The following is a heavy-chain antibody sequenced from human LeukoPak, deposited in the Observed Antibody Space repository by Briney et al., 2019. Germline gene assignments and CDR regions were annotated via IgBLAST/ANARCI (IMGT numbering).Heavy chain of an antibody. CDR3: ARDVGHEPWYGMDV. V-gene: IGHV1-18*01. D-gene: IGHD1-14*01. J-gene: IGHJ6*02. CDR2: ISAYNGNT. CDR1: GYTFTSYG. Sequence: ASVKVSCKASGYTFTSYGISWVRQAPGQGLEWMGWISAYNGNTNYAQKLQGRVTMTTDTSTSTAYMELRSLRSDDTAVYYCARDVGHEPWYGMDVWGQGTTVTVSS.